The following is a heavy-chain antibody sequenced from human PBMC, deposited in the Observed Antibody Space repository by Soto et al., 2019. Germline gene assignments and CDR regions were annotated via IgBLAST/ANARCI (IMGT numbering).Heavy chain of an antibody. D-gene: IGHD6-13*01. J-gene: IGHJ5*02. CDR2: IYYSGST. CDR1: GGSISSGAYY. Sequence: SETLPLTCTVSGGSISSGAYYWSWIRQHPGKGLEWIGYIYYSGSTYYNPSLKSRVTISVDTSKNQFSLKLSSVTSADTAVYYCARGFADCSSFFDPWGQGTLVTVSS. CDR3: ARGFADCSSFFDP. V-gene: IGHV4-31*03.